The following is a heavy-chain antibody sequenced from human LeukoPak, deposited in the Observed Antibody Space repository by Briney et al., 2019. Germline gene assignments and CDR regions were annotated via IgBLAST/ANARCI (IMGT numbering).Heavy chain of an antibody. V-gene: IGHV1-2*02. J-gene: IGHJ4*02. D-gene: IGHD2-15*01. Sequence: ASLKVSCKASGYTFTGYYIHWVRQAPGQGLEWMGWINPNSGGTNYAQKFQGRVTMTRDTSMSTAYMELSGLRSDDTAVYYCSRDSGYCSGGSCWYFDFWGQGTLATVSA. CDR2: INPNSGGT. CDR1: GYTFTGYY. CDR3: SRDSGYCSGGSCWYFDF.